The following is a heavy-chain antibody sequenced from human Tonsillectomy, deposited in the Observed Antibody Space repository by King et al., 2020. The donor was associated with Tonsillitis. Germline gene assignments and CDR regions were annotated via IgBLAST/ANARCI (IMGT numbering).Heavy chain of an antibody. CDR2: IKSKTDGGTI. D-gene: IGHD1-1*01. V-gene: IGHV3-15*01. Sequence: EVQLVESGGGLVKPGGSLRLSCAASGFTLSNAWMSWVRQAPGRGLEWVARIKSKTDGGTIDYAAPVKGRFTISKNDSINTLYLQMNSLKTEDTAVYYCTSRGYWGQGTLVTVSS. CDR3: TSRGY. J-gene: IGHJ4*02. CDR1: GFTLSNAW.